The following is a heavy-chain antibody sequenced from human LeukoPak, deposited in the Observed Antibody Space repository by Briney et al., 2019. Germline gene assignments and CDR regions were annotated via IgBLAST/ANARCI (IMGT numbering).Heavy chain of an antibody. Sequence: SETLSLTCTVSGASLSNYYWTWIRQPPGKGLEWIGYIYNSGSTNYDPSLKSRVTISMDMSKNQFSPKLTSLTAADTAVYYCARGMELVSTPFDHWGQGTLVTVSS. CDR1: GASLSNYY. D-gene: IGHD5/OR15-5a*01. CDR3: ARGMELVSTPFDH. V-gene: IGHV4-59*01. CDR2: IYNSGST. J-gene: IGHJ4*02.